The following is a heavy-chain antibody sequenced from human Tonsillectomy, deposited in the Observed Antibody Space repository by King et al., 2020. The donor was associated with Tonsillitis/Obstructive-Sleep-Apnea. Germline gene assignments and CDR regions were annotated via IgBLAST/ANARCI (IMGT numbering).Heavy chain of an antibody. J-gene: IGHJ4*02. V-gene: IGHV5-10-1*01. CDR3: STXXGYSXGQYYFDY. CDR1: GYSFTSYW. Sequence: QLVQSGAEVKKPGESLRISCKGSGYSFTSYWITWVRQMPGKGLEWMGRIEPSDSYTKYSPSFQGHVTLSADQSISTAYLQWNRLKASDPAMYYCSTXXGYSXGQYYFDYWGQXTLVTV. D-gene: IGHD5-18*01. CDR2: IEPSDSYT.